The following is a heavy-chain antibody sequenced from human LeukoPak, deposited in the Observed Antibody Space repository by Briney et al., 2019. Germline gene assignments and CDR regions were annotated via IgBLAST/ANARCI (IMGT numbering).Heavy chain of an antibody. D-gene: IGHD3-10*01. CDR3: AKKVSPITMVRGVETDY. CDR1: GFTFSSYG. CDR2: ISYDGSNK. V-gene: IGHV3-30*18. Sequence: QPGRSLRLSCAASGFTFSSYGIHWVRQAPGKGLEWVAVISYDGSNKYYADSVKGRFTISRDNSKNTLYLQMNSLRAEDTAVYYCAKKVSPITMVRGVETDYWGQGTLVTVSS. J-gene: IGHJ4*02.